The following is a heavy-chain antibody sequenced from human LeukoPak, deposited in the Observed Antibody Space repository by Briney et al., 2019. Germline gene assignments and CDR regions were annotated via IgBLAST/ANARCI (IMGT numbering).Heavy chain of an antibody. V-gene: IGHV6-1*01. J-gene: IGHJ4*02. Sequence: SQTLSLTCAISGDSVSSSSAAWNWIRQSPSRGLEWLGRTYYRSKWYNDYAVSVKSRITINPDTSKNQFSLQLNSVTPEDTAVYYCAREGVVLRFLEWLLQFDYWGQGTLVTVSS. CDR2: TYYRSKWYN. D-gene: IGHD3-3*01. CDR3: AREGVVLRFLEWLLQFDY. CDR1: GDSVSSSSAA.